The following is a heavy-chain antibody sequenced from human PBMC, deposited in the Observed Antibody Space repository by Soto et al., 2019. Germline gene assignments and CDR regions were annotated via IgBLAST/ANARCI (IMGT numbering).Heavy chain of an antibody. V-gene: IGHV1-69*13. CDR3: ARDLGGYDYVWGSYRHGWFDP. Sequence: ASVKVSFKASGGTFSSYAISWVRQAPGQGLEWMGGIIPIFGTANYAQKFQGRVTITADESTSTAYMELSSLRSEDTAVYYCARDLGGYDYVWGSYRHGWFDPRGQGTLVTVSS. CDR2: IIPIFGTA. D-gene: IGHD3-16*02. J-gene: IGHJ5*02. CDR1: GGTFSSYA.